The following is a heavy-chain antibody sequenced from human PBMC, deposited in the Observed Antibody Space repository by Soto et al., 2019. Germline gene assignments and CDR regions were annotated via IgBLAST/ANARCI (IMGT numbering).Heavy chain of an antibody. CDR1: GGSISSGGYY. CDR2: IYYSGST. D-gene: IGHD5-12*01. V-gene: IGHV4-39*01. CDR3: ARHVAGSRYSPLDY. Sequence: PSETLSLTCTVSGGSISSGGYYWIWIRQHPGKGLEWIGYIYYSGSTYYNPSLKSRVTISVDTSRNQFSLKLTSVTAADTAVYYCARHVAGSRYSPLDYWGQGTLVTVS. J-gene: IGHJ4*02.